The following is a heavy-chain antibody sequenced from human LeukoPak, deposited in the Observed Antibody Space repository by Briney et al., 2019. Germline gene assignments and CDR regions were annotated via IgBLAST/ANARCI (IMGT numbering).Heavy chain of an antibody. V-gene: IGHV3-9*01. J-gene: IGHJ4*02. Sequence: GGSLRLSRAASGFTFDDYAMHWVRQAPGKGLEWVSGISWNSGSIGYADSVKGRFTISRDNAKNSLYLQMNSLRAEDTALYYCAKGLSSGWYKDYFDYWGQGTLVTVSS. CDR1: GFTFDDYA. CDR2: ISWNSGSI. CDR3: AKGLSSGWYKDYFDY. D-gene: IGHD6-19*01.